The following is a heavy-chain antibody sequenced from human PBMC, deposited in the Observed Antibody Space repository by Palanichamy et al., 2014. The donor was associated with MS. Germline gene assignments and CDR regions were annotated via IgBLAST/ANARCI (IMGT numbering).Heavy chain of an antibody. D-gene: IGHD3-10*01. J-gene: IGHJ4*02. V-gene: IGHV3-43*01. CDR2: ISWDGGIT. CDR1: GFTFDDFT. CDR3: AKGPSGTKYLFFDY. Sequence: EVQLVESGGVVLQPGGSLRLSCAASGFTFDDFTMHWVRQTPGKALQWVSLISWDGGITYYADSVKGRFTISRDNNRNSLYLQMNSLRTEDTALYYCAKGPSGTKYLFFDYWGQGTLVTVSS.